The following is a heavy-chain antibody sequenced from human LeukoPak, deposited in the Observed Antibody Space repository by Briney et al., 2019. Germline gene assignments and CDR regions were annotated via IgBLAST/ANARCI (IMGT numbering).Heavy chain of an antibody. CDR2: IYTSGST. Sequence: SETLSLTCTVSGGSISSGSYYWSWIRQPAGKGLEWIGRIYTSGSTNYNPSLKSRVTISLDTSQNQFSLKLSSVTAADTAMYYCARNDYYDSSGALDYWGQGTLVIVPS. J-gene: IGHJ4*02. CDR3: ARNDYYDSSGALDY. V-gene: IGHV4-61*02. CDR1: GGSISSGSYY. D-gene: IGHD3-22*01.